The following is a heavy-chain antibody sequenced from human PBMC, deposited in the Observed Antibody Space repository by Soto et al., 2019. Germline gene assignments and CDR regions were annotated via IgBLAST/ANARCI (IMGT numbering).Heavy chain of an antibody. CDR2: IIPIFGTA. Sequence: SVKVSCKASGGTFSSYAISWVRQAPGQGLEWMGGIIPIFGTANYAQKFQGRVTITADESTSTAYMELSSLRSEDTAVYYCARSRSGYSGVFDYWGQGTLVTVSS. V-gene: IGHV1-69*13. CDR3: ARSRSGYSGVFDY. CDR1: GGTFSSYA. J-gene: IGHJ4*02. D-gene: IGHD5-12*01.